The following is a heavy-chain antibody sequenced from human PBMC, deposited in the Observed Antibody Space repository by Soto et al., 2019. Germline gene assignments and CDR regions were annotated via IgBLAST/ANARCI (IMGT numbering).Heavy chain of an antibody. CDR3: ARSPYCSGSACYLDS. CDR2: IFYSGST. CDR1: GGSISSANHF. J-gene: IGHJ4*02. Sequence: QVQLQESGPGLVKPSETLSLMCTVSGGSISSANHFWSWIRQHPGKGLEWIGYIFYSGSTYYNPSLKSRVIMSVDTSKHQFSLKLNSGTAAYTAVYYCARSPYCSGSACYLDSWGQGTLVTVSS. D-gene: IGHD2-15*01. V-gene: IGHV4-31*03.